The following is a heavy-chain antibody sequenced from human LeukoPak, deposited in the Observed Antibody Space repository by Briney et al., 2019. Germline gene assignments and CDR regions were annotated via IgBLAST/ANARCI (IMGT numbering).Heavy chain of an antibody. CDR2: IYPGGSDT. CDR3: ARGDYGDDPPYYFDY. D-gene: IGHD4-17*01. CDR1: GYTFSSYW. Sequence: GESLKISCKGSGYTFSSYWIAWVRQMPGRGLEWMGIIYPGGSDTRYGPSFQGQVTMSADKSISTAYLQWSSLKASDTAMYYCARGDYGDDPPYYFDYWGQGTLVTVSS. J-gene: IGHJ4*02. V-gene: IGHV5-51*01.